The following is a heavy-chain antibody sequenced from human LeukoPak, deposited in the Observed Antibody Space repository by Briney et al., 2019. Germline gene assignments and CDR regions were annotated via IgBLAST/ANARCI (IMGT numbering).Heavy chain of an antibody. Sequence: TGGSLRLSCTVSGFTFGDYTMSWVHQAPGKGLEWVGFVRSKAYGATTEYAASVKGRFTISRDDSKSIAYLQMNSLKTEDTAMYYCTRDGATLDYWGQGTLVTVPS. CDR1: GFTFGDYT. CDR3: TRDGATLDY. CDR2: VRSKAYGATT. V-gene: IGHV3-49*04. J-gene: IGHJ4*02. D-gene: IGHD1-26*01.